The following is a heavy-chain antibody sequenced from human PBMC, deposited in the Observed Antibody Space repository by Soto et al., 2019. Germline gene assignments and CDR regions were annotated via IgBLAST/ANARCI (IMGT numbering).Heavy chain of an antibody. V-gene: IGHV5-51*01. CDR2: IYPGDSDT. CDR3: ARQGSNGAYVYFPMDV. J-gene: IGHJ6*02. CDR1: GYRFNNYW. D-gene: IGHD3-16*01. Sequence: GESLKISCKGSGYRFNNYWIGWVRQVPGKGLDWIGMIYPGDSDTTYSPSFQGQVTMSADKSTSTAYLEWSSLKASDTATYYCARQGSNGAYVYFPMDVWGHGTTVTVSS.